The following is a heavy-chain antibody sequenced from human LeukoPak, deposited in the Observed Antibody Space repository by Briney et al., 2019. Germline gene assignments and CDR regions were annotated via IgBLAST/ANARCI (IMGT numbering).Heavy chain of an antibody. Sequence: PGGSLRLSSVASGFDISYNYVGWVRQAPGKGLEWVSVIHTGGTTHYADSVKGRFTVSKDTSNNTVFLQMNSLRVEDTAVYYCARVWFGYFFQWGQGALVTVSS. D-gene: IGHD3-10*01. V-gene: IGHV3-53*01. CDR3: ARVWFGYFFQ. J-gene: IGHJ4*02. CDR1: GFDISYNY. CDR2: IHTGGTT.